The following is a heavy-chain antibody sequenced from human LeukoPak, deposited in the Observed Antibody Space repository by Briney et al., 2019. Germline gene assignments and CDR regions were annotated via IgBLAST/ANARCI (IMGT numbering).Heavy chain of an antibody. CDR2: IYHSGNT. CDR1: GGSISSSNW. D-gene: IGHD5-12*01. V-gene: IGHV4-4*02. J-gene: IGHJ5*02. CDR3: ARVRGYSGYDLRFDP. Sequence: SGTLSLTCAVSGGSISSSNWWSWVRQPPGKGLEWIGEIYHSGNTNYNPSLKSRVTISVDKSKNQFSLKLSSVTAADTAVYYCARVRGYSGYDLRFDPWGQGTLVTVSS.